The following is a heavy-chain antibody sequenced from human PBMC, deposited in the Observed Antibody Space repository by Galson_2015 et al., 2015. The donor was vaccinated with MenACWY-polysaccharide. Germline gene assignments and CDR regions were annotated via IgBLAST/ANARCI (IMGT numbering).Heavy chain of an antibody. Sequence: QSGAEVKRPGESLKISCKGSGYSFTSYWIGWVRQMPGKGLEWMGIIYPGDSDTRYSPSFQGQVTISADKSISTAYLQWSSLKASGTAMYYCARLMDYYDSSGYYGERIDAFDIWGQGTMVTVSS. CDR2: IYPGDSDT. CDR3: ARLMDYYDSSGYYGERIDAFDI. V-gene: IGHV5-51*03. D-gene: IGHD3-22*01. J-gene: IGHJ3*02. CDR1: GYSFTSYW.